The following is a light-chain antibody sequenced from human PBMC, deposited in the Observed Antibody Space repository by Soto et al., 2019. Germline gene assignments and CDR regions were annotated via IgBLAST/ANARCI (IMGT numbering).Light chain of an antibody. V-gene: IGKV1-39*01. CDR1: QSISSY. CDR2: AAS. Sequence: DIQMTQSPSSLSASVGDRVTITCRASQSISSYLNWYQQKPGKAPKLLIYAASTLQSAVPSRFSGSGSGTDFTLTISSLQPEDFATYYCQQINSYPITFGQGTRLEI. J-gene: IGKJ5*01. CDR3: QQINSYPIT.